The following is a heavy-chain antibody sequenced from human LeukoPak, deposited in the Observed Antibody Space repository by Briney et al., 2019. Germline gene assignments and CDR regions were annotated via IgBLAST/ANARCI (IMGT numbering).Heavy chain of an antibody. J-gene: IGHJ5*02. CDR1: GFTVSSNY. D-gene: IGHD4-23*01. Sequence: GGSLRLSCAASGFTVSSNYMSWVRQAPGKGLEWVSVIYSGGSTYYADSVKGRFTISRHNSKNTLYLQMNSLRAEDTAVYYCARDPLQYGGEGNWFDPWGQGTLVTVSS. V-gene: IGHV3-53*04. CDR2: IYSGGST. CDR3: ARDPLQYGGEGNWFDP.